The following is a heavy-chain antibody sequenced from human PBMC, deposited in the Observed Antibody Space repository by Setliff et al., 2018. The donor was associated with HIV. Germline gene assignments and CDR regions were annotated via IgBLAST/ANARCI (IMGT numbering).Heavy chain of an antibody. CDR2: ISGSSTTI. V-gene: IGHV3-48*01. CDR1: GFPFSAYI. J-gene: IGHJ4*02. CDR3: AREYCNSTSCYGYSGDY. Sequence: PGGSLRLSCAASGFPFSAYIMNWVRQAPGKGLEWISYISGSSTTIYYADSVKGRFIISRDNAKNSLYLQMNSLRAEDTAVYYCAREYCNSTSCYGYSGDYWGQGTLVTVSS. D-gene: IGHD2-2*01.